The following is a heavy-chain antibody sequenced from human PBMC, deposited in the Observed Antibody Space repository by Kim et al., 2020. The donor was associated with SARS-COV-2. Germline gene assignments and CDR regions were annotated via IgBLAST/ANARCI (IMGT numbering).Heavy chain of an antibody. CDR2: INPSGGST. CDR1: GYTFTSYY. V-gene: IGHV1-46*01. Sequence: ASVKVSCKASGYTFTSYYMHWVRQAPGQGLEWMGIINPSGGSTSYAQKFQGRVTMTRDTSTSTVYMELSSLRSEDTAVYYCARERGIVGTNASPDVFDIWGQGTMVTVSS. D-gene: IGHD1-26*01. CDR3: ARERGIVGTNASPDVFDI. J-gene: IGHJ3*02.